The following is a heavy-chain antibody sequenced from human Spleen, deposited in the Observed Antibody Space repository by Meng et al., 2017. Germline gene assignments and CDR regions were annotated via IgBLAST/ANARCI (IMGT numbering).Heavy chain of an antibody. CDR1: GFTFSAYW. V-gene: IGHV3-74*01. CDR2: INTDRTIT. CDR3: ARDYDYAEIDY. J-gene: IGHJ4*02. Sequence: GGSLKISCAASGFTFSAYWMHWVRQAPGKGLVWVSGINTDRTITSYADSVKGRFTISRDNDKNTLYLQMNSLRAEDTAVYYCARDYDYAEIDYWGQGTLVTVSS. D-gene: IGHD4-17*01.